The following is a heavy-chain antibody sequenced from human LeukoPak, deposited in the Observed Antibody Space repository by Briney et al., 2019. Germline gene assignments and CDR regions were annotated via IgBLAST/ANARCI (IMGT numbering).Heavy chain of an antibody. J-gene: IGHJ4*02. CDR1: GFTFSSYW. D-gene: IGHD6-19*01. CDR3: ARVGAVAGTIFGY. CDR2: INSDGSST. Sequence: EGSLRLSCAASGFTFSSYWMHWVRQAPGKGLVWVSRINSDGSSTSYADSVKGRFTISRDNAKNTLYLQMNSLRAEDTAVYYCARVGAVAGTIFGYWGQGTLVTVSS. V-gene: IGHV3-74*01.